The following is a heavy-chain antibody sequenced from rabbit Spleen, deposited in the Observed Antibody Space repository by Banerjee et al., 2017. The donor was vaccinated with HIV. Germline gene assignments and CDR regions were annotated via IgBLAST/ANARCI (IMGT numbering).Heavy chain of an antibody. V-gene: IGHV1S40*01. CDR2: INTATGKD. Sequence: QSLEESGGGLVKPGASLTLTCTASGFSFSSSYDMYWVRQAPGKGLEWIGCINTATGKDVYASWAKGRFTISTTSSTTVTLQMTSLTAADTATYFCARAIVPWLGLTRLDLWGPGTLVTVS. CDR3: ARAIVPWLGLTRLDL. D-gene: IGHD4-1*01. J-gene: IGHJ3*01. CDR1: GFSFSSSYD.